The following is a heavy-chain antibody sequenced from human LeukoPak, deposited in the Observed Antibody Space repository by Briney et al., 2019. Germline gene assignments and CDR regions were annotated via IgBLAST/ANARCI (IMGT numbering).Heavy chain of an antibody. CDR1: GYTFTAYY. J-gene: IGHJ4*02. V-gene: IGHV1-2*02. CDR2: INPNSGGT. CDR3: ARVDTVRVDY. D-gene: IGHD5-18*01. Sequence: GASVKVSCKASGYTFTAYYIHWVRQSPGQGLEWMGWINPNSGGTNYAQKFQGRVTMTRDTSISTAYMELSRLRSDDTAVYYCARVDTVRVDYWGQGTLVTVSS.